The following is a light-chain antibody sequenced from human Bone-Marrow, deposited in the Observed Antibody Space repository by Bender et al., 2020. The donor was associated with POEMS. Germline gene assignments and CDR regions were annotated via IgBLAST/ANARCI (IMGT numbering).Light chain of an antibody. CDR2: DNN. Sequence: QSVLTQPPSVSAAPGQTFSITCSGSTSNVGDTFVSWYPQLPGTAPTLVVYDNNRRPSGIADRFSGSKSGTSATLAVTGLQAEEEADDGGGTWETRLRVVVFGGGTKLTV. CDR3: GTWETRLRVVV. J-gene: IGLJ2*01. CDR1: TSNVGDTF. V-gene: IGLV1-51*01.